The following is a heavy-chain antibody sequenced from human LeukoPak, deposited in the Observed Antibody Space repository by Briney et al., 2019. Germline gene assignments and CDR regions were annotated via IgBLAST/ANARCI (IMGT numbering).Heavy chain of an antibody. Sequence: GGSLRLSCAASGFTFSSYAMHWVRQAPGKGLEWVAVISYDGSNKYYADSVKGRFTISRDNSKNTLYLQMNSLRAEDTAVYYCARGGGGSLRYYGMDVWGKGTTVTVSS. J-gene: IGHJ6*04. V-gene: IGHV3-30*04. CDR2: ISYDGSNK. D-gene: IGHD2-15*01. CDR1: GFTFSSYA. CDR3: ARGGGGSLRYYGMDV.